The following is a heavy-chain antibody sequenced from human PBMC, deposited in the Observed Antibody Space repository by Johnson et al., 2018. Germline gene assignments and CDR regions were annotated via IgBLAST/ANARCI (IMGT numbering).Heavy chain of an antibody. CDR3: AGDPFEGYYYYGMDV. CDR2: VFYSGTT. CDR1: GGCISSYY. J-gene: IGHJ6*02. D-gene: IGHD3-9*01. Sequence: QVQLQESGPGLVKPSETXSLTCNVSGGCISSYYWSWIRQPPGKGLEWIGFVFYSGTTNYNPSLKSRVTLSIDTSKNQFSLKLTSLTAADTAVAYCAGDPFEGYYYYGMDVWGQGTTVTVSS. V-gene: IGHV4-59*01.